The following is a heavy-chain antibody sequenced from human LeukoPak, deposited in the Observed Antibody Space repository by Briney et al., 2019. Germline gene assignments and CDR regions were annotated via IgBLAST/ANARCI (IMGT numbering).Heavy chain of an antibody. CDR1: GGSFSGYY. D-gene: IGHD2-15*01. CDR3: ARGRGTPGRRCFDP. J-gene: IGHJ5*02. CDR2: INHSGST. Sequence: SETLSLTCAVYGGSFSGYYWSWIRQPPGKGLEWIGEINHSGSTNYNPSLKSRVTISVDTSKNQFSLKLSSVTAADTAVYYCARGRGTPGRRCFDPWGQGTLVTVSS. V-gene: IGHV4-34*01.